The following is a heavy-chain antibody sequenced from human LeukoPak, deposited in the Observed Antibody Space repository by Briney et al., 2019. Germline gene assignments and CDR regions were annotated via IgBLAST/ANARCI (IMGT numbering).Heavy chain of an antibody. Sequence: GGSLRLSCAASGFTFSDYVMNWVRQAPGKGLEWVSSISSSSSYIYYADSVKGRFTISRDNSKNTLYLQMNSLRAEDTAVYYCAKAAVIYYYGSGSYSHWGQGTLVTVSS. CDR3: AKAAVIYYYGSGSYSH. D-gene: IGHD3-10*01. CDR1: GFTFSDYV. CDR2: ISSSSSYI. V-gene: IGHV3-21*04. J-gene: IGHJ4*02.